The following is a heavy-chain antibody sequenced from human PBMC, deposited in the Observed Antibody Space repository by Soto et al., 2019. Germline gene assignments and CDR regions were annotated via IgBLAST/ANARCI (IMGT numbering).Heavy chain of an antibody. V-gene: IGHV1-46*01. D-gene: IGHD3-10*01. CDR3: AKMHLAEYYKSVALDI. CDR2: INPSGGST. J-gene: IGHJ3*02. CDR1: GYTFTSYY. Sequence: ASVKVSCKASGYTFTSYYMHWVRQAPGQGLEWMGIINPSGGSTSYAQKFQGRVTMTRDTSTSTVYMELSSLRSEDTAVYYCAKMHLAEYYKSVALDIGAKGPLVTVS.